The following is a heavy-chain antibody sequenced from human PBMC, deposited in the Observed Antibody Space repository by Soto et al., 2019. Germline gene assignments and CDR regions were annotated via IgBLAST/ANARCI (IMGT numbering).Heavy chain of an antibody. V-gene: IGHV3-74*01. D-gene: IGHD3-16*01. J-gene: IGHJ4*02. Sequence: GGSLRLSCAASGFTFSDYYMSWIRQAPGKGLEWVSRIYLDGITTNYADSVKGRLTVSRDNAKNTVYLHVNTLRDEDTAVYYCARGGAMGVDYWGQGTLVTVSS. CDR3: ARGGAMGVDY. CDR2: IYLDGITT. CDR1: GFTFSDYY.